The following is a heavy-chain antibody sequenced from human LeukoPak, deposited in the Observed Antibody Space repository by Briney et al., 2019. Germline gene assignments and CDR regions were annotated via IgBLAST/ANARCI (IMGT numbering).Heavy chain of an antibody. CDR2: IISSGSTI. V-gene: IGHV3-11*01. Sequence: PGGSLRLSCAASGFTFSDYYMSWIRQAPGKGLEWVSYIISSGSTIYYADSVKGRFTISRDNAKNSLYLQMNSLRAEDTAVYYCARSTISSGWYRDYYYGMDVWGQGTTVTVSS. CDR3: ARSTISSGWYRDYYYGMDV. D-gene: IGHD6-19*01. CDR1: GFTFSDYY. J-gene: IGHJ6*02.